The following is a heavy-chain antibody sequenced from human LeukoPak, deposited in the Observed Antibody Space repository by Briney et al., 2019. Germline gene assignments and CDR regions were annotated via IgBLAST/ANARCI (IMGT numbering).Heavy chain of an antibody. V-gene: IGHV4-38-2*02. CDR3: ARDPYDFWSGPSAGDALDI. D-gene: IGHD3-3*01. J-gene: IGHJ3*02. CDR1: GGSISSYY. Sequence: PSETLSLTCTVSGGSISSYYWSWIRQPPGKGLEWIGSIYHSGSTYYNPSLKSRVTISVDTSKNQFSLKLSSVTAADTAVYYCARDPYDFWSGPSAGDALDIWGQGTMVTVSS. CDR2: IYHSGST.